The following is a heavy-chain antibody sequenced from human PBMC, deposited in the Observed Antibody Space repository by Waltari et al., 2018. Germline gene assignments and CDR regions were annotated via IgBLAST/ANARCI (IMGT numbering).Heavy chain of an antibody. CDR1: SRYA. Sequence: SRYALHWVRQAPGKGLEWVALISYDGSETFYAASVKGRFTVSRDNSRSTLYLQMNDLVLKDTAVYYCARDGDSYFCGSRADYWGQGTLATVSS. CDR2: ISYDGSET. D-gene: IGHD2-21*01. J-gene: IGHJ4*02. V-gene: IGHV3-30*04. CDR3: ARDGDSYFCGSRADY.